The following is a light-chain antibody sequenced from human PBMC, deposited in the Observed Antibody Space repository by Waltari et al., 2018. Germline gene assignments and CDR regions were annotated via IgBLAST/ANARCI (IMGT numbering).Light chain of an antibody. CDR2: SNT. V-gene: IGLV1-44*01. Sequence: QSVLTQPPSASGNPGQRVTIPCSGTSSNMGSLSANWFQLPPGTAPNLLIHSNTKRPSGVPGRFSGSKSGTSASLAISGLQSEDEGDYYCALWDDSLNGVVFGGGTKLTVL. CDR1: SSNMGSLS. CDR3: ALWDDSLNGVV. J-gene: IGLJ2*01.